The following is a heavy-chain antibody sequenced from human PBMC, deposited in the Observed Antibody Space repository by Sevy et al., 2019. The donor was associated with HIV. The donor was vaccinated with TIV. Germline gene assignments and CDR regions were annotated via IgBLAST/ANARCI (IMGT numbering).Heavy chain of an antibody. CDR3: AKDRITMIGDAFDV. CDR1: GFTFSSYA. Sequence: GGSLRLSCAASGFTFSSYAMSWVRQAPGKGLEWVSGLSGYGGSTYYADSVKGRFTISRDNSKNTLYLQMNSLRAEDTAVYYCAKDRITMIGDAFDVCGQGTMVTVSS. V-gene: IGHV3-23*01. D-gene: IGHD3-22*01. J-gene: IGHJ3*01. CDR2: LSGYGGST.